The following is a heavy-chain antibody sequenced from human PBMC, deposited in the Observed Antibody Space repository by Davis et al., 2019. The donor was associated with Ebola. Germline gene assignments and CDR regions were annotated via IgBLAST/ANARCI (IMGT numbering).Heavy chain of an antibody. CDR3: ATSPFSESSPVVVY. D-gene: IGHD2-15*01. Sequence: ASVKVSCKASGYTFTNYGINWVRQAPGQGLEWMGRINPGSGGTNYVQKFQGRVTMTRDTSIDTAYMELNRLRSDDTAVYYCATSPFSESSPVVVYWGQGTLVTVSP. CDR1: GYTFTNYG. CDR2: INPGSGGT. V-gene: IGHV1-2*06. J-gene: IGHJ4*02.